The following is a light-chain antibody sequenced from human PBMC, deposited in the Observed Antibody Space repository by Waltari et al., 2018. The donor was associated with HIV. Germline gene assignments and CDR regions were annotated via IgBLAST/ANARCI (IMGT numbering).Light chain of an antibody. CDR3: CAYAGPTGLSEV. V-gene: IGLV2-23*02. J-gene: IGLJ2*01. CDR2: YVG. Sequence: QSALTQPASVSGSPGQSITISCTGTSRDIGDYNSVSWYQQHPGQAPQLLIYYVGTRPSGVSDRFSGAKSGNTAYLTISGLQSEDEADYHCCAYAGPTGLSEVFGGGTKLTVL. CDR1: SRDIGDYNS.